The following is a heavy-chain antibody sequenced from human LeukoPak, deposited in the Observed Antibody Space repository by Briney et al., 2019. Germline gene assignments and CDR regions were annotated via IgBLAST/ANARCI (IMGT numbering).Heavy chain of an antibody. V-gene: IGHV1-18*01. Sequence: ASVKVSCKASGYTFTSYGISWVRQAPGQGLEWMGWISAYNGNTNYAQKLQGRVTMTTDTSASTAYMELRSLRSDDTAMYYCARVVVYGSGSPYYYYYGMDVWGQGTTVTVSS. D-gene: IGHD3-10*01. CDR2: ISAYNGNT. J-gene: IGHJ6*02. CDR1: GYTFTSYG. CDR3: ARVVVYGSGSPYYYYYGMDV.